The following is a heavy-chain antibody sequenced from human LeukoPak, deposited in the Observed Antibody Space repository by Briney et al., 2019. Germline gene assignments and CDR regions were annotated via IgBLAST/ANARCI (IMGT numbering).Heavy chain of an antibody. CDR3: ARGNQQLPRSTPDY. J-gene: IGHJ4*02. CDR1: GFTFRSYW. Sequence: PGGSLRLSYAVSGFTFRSYWMHWVRQARGKGLVWVSHIKTDGSTTAYADSVKGRFTISRDNAKNTLYLQMNSLRAEDTGVYYCARGNQQLPRSTPDYWGQGTLVTVSS. CDR2: IKTDGSTT. V-gene: IGHV3-74*01. D-gene: IGHD2-2*01.